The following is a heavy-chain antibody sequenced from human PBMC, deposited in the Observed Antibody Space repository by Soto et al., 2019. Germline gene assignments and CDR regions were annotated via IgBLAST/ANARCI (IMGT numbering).Heavy chain of an antibody. Sequence: EVQLVESGGGLVKPGGSLRLSCAASGFIFSTAWMSWVRQALGKGLEWVGRIQSKIDGGTADNAAPVKGRFTISRDDSKNTLYLQMNSLKTEDTAVYYCTTDSRGDGAWGQGTLVTVSS. CDR1: GFIFSTAW. V-gene: IGHV3-15*01. J-gene: IGHJ4*02. CDR3: TTDSRGDGA. CDR2: IQSKIDGGTA. D-gene: IGHD2-21*02.